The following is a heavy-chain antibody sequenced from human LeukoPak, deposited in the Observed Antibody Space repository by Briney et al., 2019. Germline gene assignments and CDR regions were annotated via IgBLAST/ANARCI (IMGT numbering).Heavy chain of an antibody. CDR2: SRNKANSYST. V-gene: IGHV3-72*01. D-gene: IGHD5-24*01. CDR1: GFTFSDHY. Sequence: PGGSLRLSCAASGFTFSDHYMEWVRQAPGKGLEWVGRSRNKANSYSTEYAASVKGRFTISRDESTNSLYLQMNSLKTEDTAVYYCTRDLQEMPDCWGQGTLVTVSS. J-gene: IGHJ4*02. CDR3: TRDLQEMPDC.